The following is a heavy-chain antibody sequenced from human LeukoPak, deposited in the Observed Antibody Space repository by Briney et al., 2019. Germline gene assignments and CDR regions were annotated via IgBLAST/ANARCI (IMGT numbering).Heavy chain of an antibody. V-gene: IGHV4-4*02. CDR2: ILHSGST. CDR3: AAINITLLRGVVTHFDY. Sequence: SETLSLTCAVSGRSISTSNWWSWVRQPPGKGLEWIGEILHSGSTNYNPSLKSRVSISVDKSKNQFSLNLSSVSPQNTAVYSCAAINITLLRGVVTHFDYWGQGTLVTVSS. CDR1: GRSISTSNW. J-gene: IGHJ4*02. D-gene: IGHD3-10*01.